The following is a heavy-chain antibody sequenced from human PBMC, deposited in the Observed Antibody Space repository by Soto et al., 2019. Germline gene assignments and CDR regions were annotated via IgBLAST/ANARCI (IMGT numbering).Heavy chain of an antibody. CDR1: GFTFSGSA. V-gene: IGHV3-73*01. J-gene: IGHJ4*02. Sequence: GGSLRLSCAASGFTFSGSAMHWVRQASGKGLEWVGRIKSKLNNYATAYAESMKGRFIISRDDSKNTAYLEINSLKTEDTAVYYCTRLNIEMATVFDYWGQGTLVTVSS. D-gene: IGHD4-4*01. CDR2: IKSKLNNYAT. CDR3: TRLNIEMATVFDY.